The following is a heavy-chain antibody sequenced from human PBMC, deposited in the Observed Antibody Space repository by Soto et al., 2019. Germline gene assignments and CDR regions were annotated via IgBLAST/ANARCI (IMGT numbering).Heavy chain of an antibody. J-gene: IGHJ5*02. CDR3: AGDPDSHYYDRHASSYP. Sequence: QVQLVQSGAEVKKPGSSVKVSCKASGGTFSTYTITWVRQAPGQGLEWMGRIIPISGIINYAQKFQDRVTISADKFTGTAYMELTGLSSDDSAVYYCAGDPDSHYYDRHASSYPWGQGTLVTVSS. V-gene: IGHV1-69*08. CDR2: IIPISGII. CDR1: GGTFSTYT. D-gene: IGHD3-22*01.